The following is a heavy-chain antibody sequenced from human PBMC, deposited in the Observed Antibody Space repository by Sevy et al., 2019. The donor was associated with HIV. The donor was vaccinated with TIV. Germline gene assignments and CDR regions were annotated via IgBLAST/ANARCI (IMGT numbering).Heavy chain of an antibody. CDR3: AKDRDVLLVPSTMRDEYPGYGIDV. Sequence: GGSLRLSCAASGYIFSSYGIHWVRRAPGKGLEWVAFLSYDERNKYYADSVKGRFTISGDSSKNTFYLQMNNLRADDTAVYYCAKDRDVLLVPSTMRDEYPGYGIDVWGQGTTVTVSS. J-gene: IGHJ6*02. D-gene: IGHD2-2*01. V-gene: IGHV3-30*18. CDR2: LSYDERNK. CDR1: GYIFSSYG.